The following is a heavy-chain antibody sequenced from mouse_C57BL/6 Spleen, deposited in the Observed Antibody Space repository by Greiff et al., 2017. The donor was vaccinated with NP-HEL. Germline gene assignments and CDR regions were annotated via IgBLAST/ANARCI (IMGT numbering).Heavy chain of an antibody. V-gene: IGHV1-15*01. Sequence: QVQLQQSGAELVRPGASVTLSCKASGYTFTDYEMHWVKQTPVHGLEWIGAIDPETGVTAYHQKFKGQAILTADKSSSTAYMELRSLTSEDSAVYYCTRGAELNYFDYWGQGTTLTVSS. CDR1: GYTFTDYE. J-gene: IGHJ2*01. D-gene: IGHD4-1*01. CDR3: TRGAELNYFDY. CDR2: IDPETGVT.